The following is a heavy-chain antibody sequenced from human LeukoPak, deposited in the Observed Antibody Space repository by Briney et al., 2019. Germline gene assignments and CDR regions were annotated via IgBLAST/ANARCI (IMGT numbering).Heavy chain of an antibody. CDR3: ARELIMDYSKNGGPFDY. J-gene: IGHJ4*02. Sequence: PGGSLRLSCAAPGFTFSSYWMSWVRQAPGKGLEWVANIKQDGSEKYYVDSVRGRFTVSRDNAKNSLYLQMNSLRAEDTAVYYCARELIMDYSKNGGPFDYWGQGTLVTVSS. V-gene: IGHV3-7*01. CDR2: IKQDGSEK. CDR1: GFTFSSYW. D-gene: IGHD4-11*01.